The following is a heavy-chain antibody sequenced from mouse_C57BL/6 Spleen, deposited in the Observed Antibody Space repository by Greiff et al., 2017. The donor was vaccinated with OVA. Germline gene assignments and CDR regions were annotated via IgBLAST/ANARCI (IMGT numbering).Heavy chain of an antibody. CDR1: GFTFSDYG. V-gene: IGHV5-17*01. D-gene: IGHD2-3*01. J-gene: IGHJ4*01. Sequence: LKLKASGGGLVKPGGSLKLSCAASGFTFSDYGMHWVRQAPPTGLEWVAYISSDNSTINYADNVTGRFTFSRDNAKNTQILQMTRLRSEYTAMYYCARPVYDGYSYAMDYWGQGTSVTVSS. CDR3: ARPVYDGYSYAMDY. CDR2: ISSDNSTI.